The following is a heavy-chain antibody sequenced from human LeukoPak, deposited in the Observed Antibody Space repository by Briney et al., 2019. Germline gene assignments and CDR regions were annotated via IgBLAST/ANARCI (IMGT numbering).Heavy chain of an antibody. Sequence: GGSLRLSCAASGFTFSSYAMSWVRQAPGKGLEWVSAISGSGGSTYYADSVKGRFTISRDNSKNTLYLQMNSLRAEDTAVYYCAKGLPYYYDSSGYKGVYWGQGTLVIVSS. V-gene: IGHV3-23*01. D-gene: IGHD3-22*01. CDR3: AKGLPYYYDSSGYKGVY. CDR1: GFTFSSYA. J-gene: IGHJ4*02. CDR2: ISGSGGST.